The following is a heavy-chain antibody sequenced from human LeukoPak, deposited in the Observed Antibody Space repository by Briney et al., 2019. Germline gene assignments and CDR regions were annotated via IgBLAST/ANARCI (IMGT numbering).Heavy chain of an antibody. CDR1: GFTFSSFW. CDR2: INPDGSYT. CDR3: AKDVRGARDY. Sequence: QPGGSLRLSCAASGFTFSSFWMHWVRHAPGKGLVWVSRINPDGSYTDYADSVEGRFTISRDNTKNTLYLQMNSLRADDTSLYFCAKDVRGARDYWGQGTLVTVSS. V-gene: IGHV3-74*01. D-gene: IGHD1-26*01. J-gene: IGHJ4*02.